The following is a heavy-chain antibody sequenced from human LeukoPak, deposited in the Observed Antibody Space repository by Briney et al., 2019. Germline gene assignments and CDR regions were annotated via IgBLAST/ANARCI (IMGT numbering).Heavy chain of an antibody. CDR2: INHSGST. D-gene: IGHD3-3*01. CDR3: ARGPYYDFWSGYYTDGFDY. Sequence: SEALSLTCAVYGGSFSGYYWSWIRQPPGKGLEWIGEINHSGSTNYNPSLKSRVTISVDTSKNQFSLKLSSVTAADTAVYYCARGPYYDFWSGYYTDGFDYWGQGTLVTVSS. V-gene: IGHV4-34*01. J-gene: IGHJ4*02. CDR1: GGSFSGYY.